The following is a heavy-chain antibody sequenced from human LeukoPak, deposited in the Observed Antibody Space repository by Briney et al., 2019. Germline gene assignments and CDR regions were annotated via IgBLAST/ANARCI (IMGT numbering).Heavy chain of an antibody. J-gene: IGHJ4*02. D-gene: IGHD6-19*01. Sequence: ASVKVSCKASGYTFTAYYIHWVRQAPGPGLEWMGWINPNSGDTNYAQKFQGRVTMTRNTSISTAYMELSRLRSDYTAAYYCARAYSSGWYKTYFDYWGQGTLVTVSS. V-gene: IGHV1-2*02. CDR3: ARAYSSGWYKTYFDY. CDR2: INPNSGDT. CDR1: GYTFTAYY.